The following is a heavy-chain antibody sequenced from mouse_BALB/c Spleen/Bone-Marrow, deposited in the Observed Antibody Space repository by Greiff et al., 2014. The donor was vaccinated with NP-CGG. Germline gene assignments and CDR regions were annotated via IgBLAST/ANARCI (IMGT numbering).Heavy chain of an antibody. Sequence: EVQLVESGAGLVQPGASRKLSCKASGFTFSSFGMHWVRQAPEKGLEWVAYISSGSTTIYYADTLKGRSTISRDNPKNTLFLQMTRLRSEDTAVDYCARFKGGPLDYWGQGTSVTVSS. CDR2: ISSGSTTI. V-gene: IGHV5-17*02. J-gene: IGHJ4*01. CDR1: GFTFSSFG. CDR3: ARFKGGPLDY.